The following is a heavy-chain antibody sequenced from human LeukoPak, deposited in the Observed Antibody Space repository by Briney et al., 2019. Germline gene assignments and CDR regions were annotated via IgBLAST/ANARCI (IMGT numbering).Heavy chain of an antibody. J-gene: IGHJ4*01. D-gene: IGHD2/OR15-2a*01. CDR3: ATKNPGDN. CDR2: ISSDSHDT. Sequence: GGSLRLSCVVSGLTLSSYNMNWVRQAPGRGLEWVSFISSDSHDTHYAGSVKGRFTVSRDNAKNSLYLQMNGLRVEDTGIYYCATKNPGDNWGHGTLITVSA. CDR1: GLTLSSYN. V-gene: IGHV3-48*01.